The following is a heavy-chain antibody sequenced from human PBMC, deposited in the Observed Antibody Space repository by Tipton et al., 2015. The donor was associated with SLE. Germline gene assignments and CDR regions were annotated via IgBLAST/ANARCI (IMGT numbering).Heavy chain of an antibody. CDR3: ARRTEYSRSFPG. J-gene: IGHJ4*02. V-gene: IGHV4-34*12. CDR2: IIHSGST. D-gene: IGHD6-6*01. Sequence: TLSLTCAVYGGSFSHYYWSWIRQPPGKGLEWIGEIIHSGSTNYNPSLKSRVTISVDTPKNQFSLQLRSVTAADTAVYYCARRTEYSRSFPGWGQGTLVTVSS. CDR1: GGSFSHYY.